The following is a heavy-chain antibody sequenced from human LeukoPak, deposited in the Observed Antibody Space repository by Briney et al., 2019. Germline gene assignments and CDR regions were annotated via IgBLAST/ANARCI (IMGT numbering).Heavy chain of an antibody. CDR1: GYTFTSYY. CDR3: ARDQSGNHYGHFDY. Sequence: ASLKVSCKASGYTFTSYYMHWGRQAPGQGLEWMGIINPGDVRTTYTQKFQGRVTMTRDTSTSTVYMELSSLRSEDTAVYYCARDQSGNHYGHFDYWGQGTLVTVSS. J-gene: IGHJ4*02. CDR2: INPGDVRT. V-gene: IGHV1-46*01. D-gene: IGHD1-26*01.